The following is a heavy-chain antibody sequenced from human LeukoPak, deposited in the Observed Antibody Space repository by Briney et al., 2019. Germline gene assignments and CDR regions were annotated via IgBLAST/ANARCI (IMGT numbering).Heavy chain of an antibody. J-gene: IGHJ4*02. CDR1: GGTYSSYA. D-gene: IGHD3-22*01. Sequence: SVKVSCKASGGTYSSYAVSWVRQTPGQGLEWLGGIIPVFGTTTYAQKFQDKVTMTADKSTNTAYLQTSSLTSDDTAVYYCARCSPGDSSNFYAVLQYWGQGTQVTVST. CDR2: IIPVFGTT. CDR3: ARCSPGDSSNFYAVLQY. V-gene: IGHV1-69*06.